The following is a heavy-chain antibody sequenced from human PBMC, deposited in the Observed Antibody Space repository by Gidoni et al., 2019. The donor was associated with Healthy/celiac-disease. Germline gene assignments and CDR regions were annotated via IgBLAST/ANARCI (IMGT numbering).Heavy chain of an antibody. CDR3: ARDYGDYALMGWN. J-gene: IGHJ4*02. Sequence: QVQLVQSGAEVRKPGSSVTVSCRASGGTFSSYAISWVRQAPGQGLEWMGGIIPIFGTANYAQKFQGRVTITADESTSTAYMELSSLRAEDTAVYYCARDYGDYALMGWNWGQGTLVTVSS. D-gene: IGHD4-17*01. V-gene: IGHV1-69*01. CDR2: IIPIFGTA. CDR1: GGTFSSYA.